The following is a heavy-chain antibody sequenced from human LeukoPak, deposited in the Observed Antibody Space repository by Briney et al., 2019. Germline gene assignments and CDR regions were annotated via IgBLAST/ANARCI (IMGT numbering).Heavy chain of an antibody. CDR1: GYTFTSYY. J-gene: IGHJ4*02. CDR2: INPNSGGT. D-gene: IGHD5-18*01. Sequence: ASVKVSCKASGYTFTSYYMHWVRQAPGQGLEWMGWINPNSGGTNYAQKFQGRVTMTRDTSISTAYVELSRLRSDDTAVYYCARVADTAMATNYFDYWGQGTLVTVSS. CDR3: ARVADTAMATNYFDY. V-gene: IGHV1-2*02.